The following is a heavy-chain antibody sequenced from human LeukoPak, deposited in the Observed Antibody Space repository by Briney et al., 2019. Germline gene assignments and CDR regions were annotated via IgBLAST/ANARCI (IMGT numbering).Heavy chain of an antibody. V-gene: IGHV6-1*01. Sequence: SQTLSLTCAISGDSVSINSAAWNWIRQSPSRGLEWLGRTYQGSKWYNDYAVSVKSRITINPDISKNQFSLQLNSVTPEDTAVYYCARSPSPYSSGWYLDYWGQGTLVTVSS. D-gene: IGHD6-19*01. CDR1: GDSVSINSAA. J-gene: IGHJ4*02. CDR3: ARSPSPYSSGWYLDY. CDR2: TYQGSKWYN.